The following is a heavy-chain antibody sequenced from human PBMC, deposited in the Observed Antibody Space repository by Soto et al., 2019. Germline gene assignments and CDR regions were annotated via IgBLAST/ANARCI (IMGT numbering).Heavy chain of an antibody. D-gene: IGHD2-21*01. CDR3: AHRTRAVIKGNNYWYFDL. CDR2: IYWDDET. CDR1: GFSLSTSEVG. J-gene: IGHJ2*01. Sequence: QITLKESGPTLVKPTQTLTLTCTFSGFSLSTSEVGVGWIRQPPGKALEWLALIYWDDETRYSPSLKSRLTITKDTAKTQVVLTMTNMNPVDTATYYCAHRTRAVIKGNNYWYFDLWGRGTLVTVSS. V-gene: IGHV2-5*02.